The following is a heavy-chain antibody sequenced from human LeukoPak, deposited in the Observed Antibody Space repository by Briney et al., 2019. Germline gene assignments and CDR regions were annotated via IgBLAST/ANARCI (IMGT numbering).Heavy chain of an antibody. J-gene: IGHJ3*02. D-gene: IGHD3-22*01. Sequence: GGSLRLSCAASGFTFSSYGMHWVRQAPGKGLEWVAVISYDGSNKYYADSVKGRFTISRDNSKNTLYLQMNSLRAEDTAVYYCARDSNYYDSSGYYYGSAFDIWGQGTMVTVSS. V-gene: IGHV3-30*03. CDR3: ARDSNYYDSSGYYYGSAFDI. CDR2: ISYDGSNK. CDR1: GFTFSSYG.